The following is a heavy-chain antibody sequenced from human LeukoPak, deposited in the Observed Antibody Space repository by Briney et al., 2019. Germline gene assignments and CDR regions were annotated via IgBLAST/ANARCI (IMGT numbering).Heavy chain of an antibody. D-gene: IGHD2-2*01. CDR1: GFTFSSYG. Sequence: GGSLRLSWAASGFTFSSYGMHWVHQAPGKGLEWVAVIWYDGSNKYYADSVKGRFTISRDNSKNTLYLQMNSLRAEDTAVYYCARDMLALYCSSTSCHAAFDYWGQGTLVTVSS. J-gene: IGHJ4*02. CDR2: IWYDGSNK. V-gene: IGHV3-33*01. CDR3: ARDMLALYCSSTSCHAAFDY.